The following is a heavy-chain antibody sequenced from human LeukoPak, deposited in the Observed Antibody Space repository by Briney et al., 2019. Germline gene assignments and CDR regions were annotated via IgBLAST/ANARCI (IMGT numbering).Heavy chain of an antibody. V-gene: IGHV4-34*01. D-gene: IGHD5-18*01. J-gene: IGHJ3*02. Sequence: SETLSLTCAVYGGSFSGYYWSWIRQPPGKGLGWIGEINHSGSTNYNPSLKSRVTISVDTSKNQFSLKLSSVTAADTAVYYCARDDTAMGDAFDIWGQGTMVTVSS. CDR3: ARDDTAMGDAFDI. CDR2: INHSGST. CDR1: GGSFSGYY.